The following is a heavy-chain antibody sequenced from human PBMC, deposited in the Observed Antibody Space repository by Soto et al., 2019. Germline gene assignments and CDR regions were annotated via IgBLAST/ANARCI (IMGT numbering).Heavy chain of an antibody. J-gene: IGHJ4*02. CDR3: ERSSRQWLEYYFDY. CDR2: IYYSGST. Sequence: KPSETLSLTCTVSGVSISSSSYYWGWIRQPPGKELEWFGSIYYSGSTYYNPSLKSRVTISVDTSNNQFSLKLSSVTAADTAVYYCERSSRQWLEYYFDYWGQGTLVTVSS. CDR1: GVSISSSSYY. D-gene: IGHD6-19*01. V-gene: IGHV4-39*01.